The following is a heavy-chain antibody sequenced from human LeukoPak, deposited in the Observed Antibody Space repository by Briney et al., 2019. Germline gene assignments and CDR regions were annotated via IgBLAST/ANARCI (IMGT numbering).Heavy chain of an antibody. CDR3: ARLRGSSGWYVGDAFDI. V-gene: IGHV5-51*01. CDR2: IYPGDSDT. J-gene: IGHJ3*02. CDR1: GYSFTTYW. Sequence: GESLKISCKGSGYSFTTYWIGWVRQMPGKGLEWMGIIYPGDSDTRYSPSFQGQVTISADKSISTAYLQWSSLKASDTAMYYCARLRGSSGWYVGDAFDIWGQGTMVTVSS. D-gene: IGHD6-19*01.